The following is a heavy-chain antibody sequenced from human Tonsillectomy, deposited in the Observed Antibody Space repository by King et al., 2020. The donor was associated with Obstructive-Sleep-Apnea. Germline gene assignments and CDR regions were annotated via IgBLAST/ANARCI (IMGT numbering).Heavy chain of an antibody. V-gene: IGHV7-4-1*02. J-gene: IGHJ5*02. D-gene: IGHD2-2*01. CDR1: GYTFTNYA. CDR2: INTNTGNP. CDR3: AKEPRFEIPAPRVDP. Sequence: VQLVESGSELKKPGASVKVSCKASGYTFTNYAMTWVRQAPGQGLEWMGWINTNTGNPTYAQGFTGRFVFSLDTSVSTAYLQISSLKTEDTAVYYCAKEPRFEIPAPRVDPWGQGTLVTVSS.